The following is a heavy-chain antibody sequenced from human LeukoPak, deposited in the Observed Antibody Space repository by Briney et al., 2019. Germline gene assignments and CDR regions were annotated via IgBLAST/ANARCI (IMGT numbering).Heavy chain of an antibody. D-gene: IGHD3-10*01. CDR2: INPDGTDI. V-gene: IGHV3-74*01. Sequence: GGSLRLSCAASGFTLSGAWMHWVRQVPGKGLVWVSRINPDGTDIRYADSVKGRFTISRDDAKNTLFLHMNSLRVEDTAVYYCARVFGPGLDEYFHLWGQGTLVTASS. CDR1: GFTLSGAW. J-gene: IGHJ1*01. CDR3: ARVFGPGLDEYFHL.